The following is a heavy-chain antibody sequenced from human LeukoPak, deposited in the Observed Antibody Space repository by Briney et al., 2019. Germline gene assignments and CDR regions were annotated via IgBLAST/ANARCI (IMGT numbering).Heavy chain of an antibody. CDR2: IITDGSST. D-gene: IGHD6-19*01. CDR1: GFTFNRYW. CDR3: AREDVDITVATSGAFDI. Sequence: GSLRLSCAASGFTFNRYWMHWVRQAPGKGLVWVSRIITDGSSTNYADSVKGRFTISRDNAKNTLYLQMNSLRAEDTAVYYCAREDVDITVATSGAFDIWGQGTMVTVSS. V-gene: IGHV3-74*01. J-gene: IGHJ3*02.